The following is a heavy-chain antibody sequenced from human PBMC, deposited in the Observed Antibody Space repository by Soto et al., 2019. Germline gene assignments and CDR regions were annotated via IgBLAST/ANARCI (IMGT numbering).Heavy chain of an antibody. CDR3: ARDIVTVTSLNYYYGMDV. V-gene: IGHV1-69*14. Sequence: QVQLVQSGAEVKKPGSSVKVSCKASGGTFSSYAISWVRQAPGQGLEWMGGIIPIFGTANYAQKFQGRVTITADKSTSTAYMELSSLRSEDTAVYYCARDIVTVTSLNYYYGMDVWGQGTTVTVSS. CDR2: IIPIFGTA. CDR1: GGTFSSYA. J-gene: IGHJ6*02. D-gene: IGHD4-17*01.